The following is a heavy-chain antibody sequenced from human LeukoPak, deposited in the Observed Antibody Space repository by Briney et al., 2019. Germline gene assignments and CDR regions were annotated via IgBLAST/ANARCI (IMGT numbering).Heavy chain of an antibody. Sequence: PGGSLRLSCAASGFTFSSYGMSWVRQAPGKGLEWVSAISGSGGSTYYADSAKGRFTISRDNSKNTLYLQMNSLRAEDTAVYYCAKRFRITMVRGVSPLGSDYWGQGTLVTVSS. D-gene: IGHD3-10*01. V-gene: IGHV3-23*01. J-gene: IGHJ4*02. CDR1: GFTFSSYG. CDR3: AKRFRITMVRGVSPLGSDY. CDR2: ISGSGGST.